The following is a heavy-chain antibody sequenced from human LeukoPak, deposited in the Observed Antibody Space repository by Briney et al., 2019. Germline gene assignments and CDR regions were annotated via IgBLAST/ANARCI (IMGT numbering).Heavy chain of an antibody. CDR1: GFTFSSYA. CDR2: ISYDGSNK. J-gene: IGHJ4*02. CDR3: ARNVVYGDLSPGY. D-gene: IGHD4-17*01. Sequence: PGGSLRLSCAASGFTFSSYAMHWVRQAPGKGLEWVAVISYDGSNKYYADSVKGRFTISRDNSKNTLYLQMNSLRAEDTAVYYCARNVVYGDLSPGYWGKGTLVTVSS. V-gene: IGHV3-30-3*01.